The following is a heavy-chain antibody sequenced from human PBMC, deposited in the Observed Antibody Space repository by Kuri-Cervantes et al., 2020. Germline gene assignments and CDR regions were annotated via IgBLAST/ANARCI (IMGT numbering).Heavy chain of an antibody. CDR2: IKQDGSEK. CDR3: ARGQWRALADLDY. D-gene: IGHD6-19*01. J-gene: IGHJ4*02. CDR1: GFTFSSYW. Sequence: GESLKISCAASGFTFSSYWMSWVRQAPGKGLEWVANIKQDGSEKYYVDSVKGRFTISRDNAKNSLYLQMNSLRAEDTAVYYCARGQWRALADLDYWGQGTLVTVSS. V-gene: IGHV3-7*01.